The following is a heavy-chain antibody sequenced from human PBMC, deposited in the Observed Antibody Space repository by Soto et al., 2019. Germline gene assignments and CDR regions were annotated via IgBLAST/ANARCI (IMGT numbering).Heavy chain of an antibody. CDR3: ARRKYGSGYYYYYYGMDV. CDR2: INHSGST. Sequence: SETLSLTCAVYGGSFSGYYWSWIRQPPGKGLEWIGEINHSGSTNYNPSLKSRVTITVDTSKNQFSLKLSSVTAADTAVYYCARRKYGSGYYYYYYGMDVWGQGTTVTVSS. V-gene: IGHV4-34*01. D-gene: IGHD3-10*01. J-gene: IGHJ6*02. CDR1: GGSFSGYY.